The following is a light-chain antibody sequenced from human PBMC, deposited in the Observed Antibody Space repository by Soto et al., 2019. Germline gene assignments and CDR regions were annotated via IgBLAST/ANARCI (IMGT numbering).Light chain of an antibody. CDR1: QIISKY. V-gene: IGKV1-39*01. J-gene: IGKJ1*01. CDR2: SAS. Sequence: DIQMTQSPPFLFASVGDRVTITCRASQIISKYLNWYQQKPGKAPQLLIYSASTLQSGVPSRFSDRGSWTDFTLTISGLQPEDFGIYYCQQSHTAPWTFGQGT. CDR3: QQSHTAPWT.